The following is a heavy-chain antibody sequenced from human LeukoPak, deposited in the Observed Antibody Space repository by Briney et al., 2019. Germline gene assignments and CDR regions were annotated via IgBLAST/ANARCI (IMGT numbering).Heavy chain of an antibody. CDR3: ARARGYSESGGYPVFDL. D-gene: IGHD3-22*01. Sequence: TGGSLRLSCAASGFTFDDYAMHWVRQASGKGLEWVSGISWNSGSIGYADSVGGRFTISRDNAKNSLFLQMDGLRAEDTAVYYCARARGYSESGGYPVFDLWGQGALVTVSS. J-gene: IGHJ1*01. V-gene: IGHV3-9*01. CDR2: ISWNSGSI. CDR1: GFTFDDYA.